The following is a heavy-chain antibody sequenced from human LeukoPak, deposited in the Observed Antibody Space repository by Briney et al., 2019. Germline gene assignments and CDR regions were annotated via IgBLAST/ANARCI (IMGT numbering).Heavy chain of an antibody. CDR2: ISWNSGSI. CDR3: AKGLWRSGWYDFDY. D-gene: IGHD6-19*01. J-gene: IGHJ4*02. V-gene: IGHV3-9*01. Sequence: GRSLRLSCAASGFTFDAYAMHWVRQAPGKGLEWVSGISWNSGSIGYADSVKGRFTISRDNAKNSLYLQMNSLRAEDTALYYCAKGLWRSGWYDFDYWGQGTLVTVSS. CDR1: GFTFDAYA.